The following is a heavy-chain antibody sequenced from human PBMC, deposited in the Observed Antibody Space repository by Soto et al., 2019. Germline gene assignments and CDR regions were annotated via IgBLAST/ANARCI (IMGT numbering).Heavy chain of an antibody. CDR2: INPNRGGT. CDR3: ARSRSGSYAWFDP. V-gene: IGHV1-2*04. CDR1: GYTFTGYY. Sequence: QVQLVQSGAEVKKPGASVKVSCKASGYTFTGYYMHWVRQAPGQGLEWMGWINPNRGGTNYAQKFQGWVTMTRDTSISTAYMELSRLRSDDTAVYYCARSRSGSYAWFDPWGQGTLVTVSS. J-gene: IGHJ5*02. D-gene: IGHD3-10*01.